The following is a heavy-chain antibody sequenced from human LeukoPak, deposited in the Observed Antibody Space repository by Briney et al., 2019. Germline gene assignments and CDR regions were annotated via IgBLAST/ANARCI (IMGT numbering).Heavy chain of an antibody. J-gene: IGHJ4*02. CDR3: ARLSSSNQSKGDY. D-gene: IGHD2-2*01. CDR1: GGSISGYY. CDR2: IYYSGST. Sequence: PSETLSLTCTVSGGSISGYYWSWIRQPPRKGLEWIGNIYYSGSTNYNPSLKSRVIISVDTSKNQFSLKLSSVPAADTAVYYCARLSSSNQSKGDYWGQGTLVTVSS. V-gene: IGHV4-59*01.